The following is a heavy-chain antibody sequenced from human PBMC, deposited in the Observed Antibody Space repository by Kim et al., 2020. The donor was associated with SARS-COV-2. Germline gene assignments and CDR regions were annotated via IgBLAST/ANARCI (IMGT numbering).Heavy chain of an antibody. D-gene: IGHD3-22*01. J-gene: IGHJ2*01. CDR2: INHSGST. V-gene: IGHV4-34*01. Sequence: SETLSLTCAVYGGSRSGYNSSWIRQPPGKGLEWIGEINHSGSTNYNPSLKSRVTISVDTSKNQFSLKLSSVTAADTAVYYCARRVGGVTYYYDSSGQPYWYFDLWGRGTLVTVSS. CDR3: ARRVGGVTYYYDSSGQPYWYFDL. CDR1: GGSRSGYN.